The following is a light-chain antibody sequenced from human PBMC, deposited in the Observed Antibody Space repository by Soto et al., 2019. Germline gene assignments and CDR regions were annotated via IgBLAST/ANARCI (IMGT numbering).Light chain of an antibody. CDR1: QSISSW. J-gene: IGKJ1*01. V-gene: IGKV1-5*03. Sequence: DIHMTHSPSTLSASLGDRVTITCRAIQSISSWLAWYQQKPGKAPKLLIYKASSLESGVPSRFSGSGSGTEFTLTISSLQPDDFATYYCQQYNSYPWTFGQGTKVDIK. CDR3: QQYNSYPWT. CDR2: KAS.